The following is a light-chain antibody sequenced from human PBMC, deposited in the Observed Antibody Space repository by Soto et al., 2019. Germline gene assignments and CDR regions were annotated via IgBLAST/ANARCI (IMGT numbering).Light chain of an antibody. CDR3: HQYNDWPSFT. CDR1: QSVASH. V-gene: IGKV3-15*01. CDR2: GAS. J-gene: IGKJ5*01. Sequence: EIVMTQSPATLSVSPGESATLSCRASQSVASHLAWYQQKPGQAPRLLIFGASVRATGIPARFSGSGSGTEFVLTIDNLQSEDFAVYYCHQYNDWPSFTFGQGTRLEI.